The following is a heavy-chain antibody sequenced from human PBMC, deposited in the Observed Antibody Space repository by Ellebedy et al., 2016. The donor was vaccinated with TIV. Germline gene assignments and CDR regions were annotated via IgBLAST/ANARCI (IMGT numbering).Heavy chain of an antibody. Sequence: ASVKVSCXASGYTFTEYYMHWVRQAPGQGLEWMAIINPYDGNTNYAQKFQGRVTVTRDTSTSTVYMDLSSLRSEDTAVYFCARDPRFRYFDYWGQGTLVTVSS. CDR3: ARDPRFRYFDY. CDR1: GYTFTEYY. J-gene: IGHJ4*02. CDR2: INPYDGNT. V-gene: IGHV1-46*01. D-gene: IGHD3-16*01.